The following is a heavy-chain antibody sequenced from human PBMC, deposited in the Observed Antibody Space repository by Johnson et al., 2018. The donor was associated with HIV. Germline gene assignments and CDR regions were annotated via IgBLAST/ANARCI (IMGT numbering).Heavy chain of an antibody. CDR1: GFTFDDYD. CDR3: ARATFYYDLSGYLTRPRAFDM. Sequence: EVQLVESGGDVVRPGGSLRLSCAASGFTFDDYDMTWVRQPPGKGLEWVSGINWNGGSTGYAESVKGRFTISRDNAKKSLFLEMNSLRAEDTAFYYCARATFYYDLSGYLTRPRAFDMWGQGTMVTVSS. J-gene: IGHJ3*02. CDR2: INWNGGST. D-gene: IGHD3-22*01. V-gene: IGHV3-20*04.